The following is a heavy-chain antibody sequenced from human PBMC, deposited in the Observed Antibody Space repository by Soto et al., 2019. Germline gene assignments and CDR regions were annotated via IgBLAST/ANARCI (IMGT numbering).Heavy chain of an antibody. CDR3: ARDAVPNLDWLNCFFDC. D-gene: IGHD3-3*01. CDR2: IWYDGTNE. J-gene: IGHJ4*02. CDR1: GFTFGTYG. Sequence: QVQLVESGGGVVLPGRSLRLSCEASGFTFGTYGMHWVRQAPGKGLEWVAVIWYDGTNEYYADSVKGRFTISRDNAKNSLYLQMDSLTIEDSAVYYCARDAVPNLDWLNCFFDCWGQGTRVTVSS. V-gene: IGHV3-33*01.